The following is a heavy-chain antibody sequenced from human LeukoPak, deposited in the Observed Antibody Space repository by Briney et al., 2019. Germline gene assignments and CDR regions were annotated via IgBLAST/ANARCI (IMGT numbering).Heavy chain of an antibody. D-gene: IGHD5-24*01. Sequence: ASVKVSCKASGYTFTTYAMNWVRQAPGQGLEWMGRIIPILGIANYAQKFQGRVTITADKSTSTAYMELSSLRSEDTAVYYCAREEMATINLDYWGQGTLVTVSS. CDR3: AREEMATINLDY. J-gene: IGHJ4*02. V-gene: IGHV1-69*04. CDR2: IIPILGIA. CDR1: GYTFTTYA.